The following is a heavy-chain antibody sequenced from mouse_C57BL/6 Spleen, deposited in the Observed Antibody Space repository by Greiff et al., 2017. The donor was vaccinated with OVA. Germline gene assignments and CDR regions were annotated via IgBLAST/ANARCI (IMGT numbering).Heavy chain of an antibody. CDR2: ISYNGSN. V-gene: IGHV3-6*01. CDR1: GYSITSCYY. J-gene: IGHJ1*03. Sequence: EVKLMESGPGLVKPSQSLSLTCSVPGYSITSCYYWNWIRQFPGNNLEWMGYISYNGSNNYNPSLKNRVSITRDTSTNQFFLKLNSVTTDDTATFYCARARWYFDVWGTGTTVTVSS. CDR3: ARARWYFDV.